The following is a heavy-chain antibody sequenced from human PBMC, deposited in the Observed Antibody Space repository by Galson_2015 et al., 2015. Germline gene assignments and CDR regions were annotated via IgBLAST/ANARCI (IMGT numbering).Heavy chain of an antibody. J-gene: IGHJ3*02. CDR1: GFTFSSYA. CDR3: VRDKDFAFDI. CDR2: ISGSGVST. Sequence: SLRLSCAASGFTFSSYAMSWVRQAPGKGLDWVAAISGSGVSTYYADSVKGRFTLSRDNGKDSMYLQMNSLREEDTALYYCVRDKDFAFDIWGQGTMVTVSS. D-gene: IGHD3/OR15-3a*01. V-gene: IGHV3-23*01.